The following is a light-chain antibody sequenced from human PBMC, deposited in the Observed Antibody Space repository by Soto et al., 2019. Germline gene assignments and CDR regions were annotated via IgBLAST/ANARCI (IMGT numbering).Light chain of an antibody. Sequence: SALTQPRSVSGSPGQSVTISCTGTSSDVGRYDYVSWYQQHPGKAPKLIIYDVTERPAGVPDRFSGSKSGNTASLTISGLQAEDEADYSCCSFAGSFSYVFGGVTKVTVL. CDR1: SSDVGRYDY. V-gene: IGLV2-11*01. CDR2: DVT. CDR3: CSFAGSFSYV. J-gene: IGLJ1*01.